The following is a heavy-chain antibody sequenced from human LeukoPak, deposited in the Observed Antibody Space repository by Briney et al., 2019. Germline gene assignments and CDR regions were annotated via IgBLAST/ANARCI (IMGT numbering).Heavy chain of an antibody. CDR3: ATTYYYDSSGYDY. CDR2: INHSGST. CDR1: GGSFSGYY. D-gene: IGHD3-22*01. V-gene: IGHV4-34*01. J-gene: IGHJ4*02. Sequence: SETLSLTCAVYGGSFSGYYWSWIRQPPGKGLEWIGEINHSGSTNYNPSLKSQVTISVDTSKNQFSLKLSSVTAADTAVYYCATTYYYDSSGYDYWGQGTLVTVSS.